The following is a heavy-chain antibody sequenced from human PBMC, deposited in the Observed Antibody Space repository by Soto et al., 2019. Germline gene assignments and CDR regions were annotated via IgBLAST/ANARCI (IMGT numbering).Heavy chain of an antibody. J-gene: IGHJ4*02. CDR1: GYTFTSYS. D-gene: IGHD1-26*01. CDR3: ARDGRYSGSYGGYYFDY. Sequence: QVQLVQSGAEVKKPGASVKVSCKASGYTFTSYSISWVRQAPGQGLEWMGWISANNGNTNYAQKIQGRVTMTTDTSTSTAYMELRSLRSDDTAVYYCARDGRYSGSYGGYYFDYWGQGTLVIVSS. CDR2: ISANNGNT. V-gene: IGHV1-18*01.